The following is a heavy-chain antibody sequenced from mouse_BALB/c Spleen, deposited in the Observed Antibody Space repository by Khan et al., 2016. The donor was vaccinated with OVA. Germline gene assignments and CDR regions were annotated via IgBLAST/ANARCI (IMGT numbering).Heavy chain of an antibody. CDR3: ASHLTGSFAY. D-gene: IGHD4-1*01. J-gene: IGHJ3*01. CDR1: GFTFSSYS. V-gene: IGHV5-6*01. CDR2: ISSVGDYT. Sequence: EVELVESGGDLVKPGGSLKLSCAASGFTFSSYSMSWVRQTPDKRLEWVATISSVGDYTYYPDSVTGRFTISRDNAKNTLYLQMSSLKSEDTAMYYCASHLTGSFAYWGQGTLVTVSA.